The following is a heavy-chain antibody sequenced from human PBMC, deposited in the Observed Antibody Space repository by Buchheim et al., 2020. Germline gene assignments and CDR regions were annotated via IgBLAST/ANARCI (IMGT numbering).Heavy chain of an antibody. J-gene: IGHJ5*02. CDR2: IYTSGST. D-gene: IGHD2-2*01. Sequence: QVQLQESGPGLVKPSQTLSLTCTVSGVSISSGSYYWSWIRQPAGRGLEWIGRIYTSGSTYYNPSLKSRVTISVDTSKNQFSLKRTSVTAADTAVYYCAREAVVVPASNLNWFDPWGQGTL. CDR3: AREAVVVPASNLNWFDP. V-gene: IGHV4-61*02. CDR1: GVSISSGSYY.